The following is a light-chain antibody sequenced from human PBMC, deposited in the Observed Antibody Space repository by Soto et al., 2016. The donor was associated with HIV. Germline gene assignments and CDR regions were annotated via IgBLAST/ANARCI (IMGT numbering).Light chain of an antibody. Sequence: DIQMTQSPSSLSASVGDRVIIACQASQDISNNLNWFQQKPGKAPKLLIYAASTLETGVPSRFSGSGSGTDFTFIISSLQPEDIATYYCQQHQNVPLTFGGGTKVEIK. CDR1: QDISNN. CDR2: AAS. V-gene: IGKV1-33*01. J-gene: IGKJ4*01. CDR3: QQHQNVPLT.